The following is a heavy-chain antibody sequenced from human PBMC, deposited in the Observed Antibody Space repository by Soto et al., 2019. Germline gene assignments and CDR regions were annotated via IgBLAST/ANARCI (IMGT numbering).Heavy chain of an antibody. Sequence: QVQLVESGGGVVQPGRSLRRSCAASGFTFSSYGMHWVRQAPGKGLEWVAVIWYDGSNKYYADSVKGRFTISRDNSKNPLYLQMNSLRAEDTAVYYCASGDGSYYQKESRDFGNPAGGQGTLVTVSS. D-gene: IGHD1-26*01. CDR1: GFTFSSYG. CDR3: ASGDGSYYQKESRDFGNPA. CDR2: IWYDGSNK. V-gene: IGHV3-33*01. J-gene: IGHJ4*02.